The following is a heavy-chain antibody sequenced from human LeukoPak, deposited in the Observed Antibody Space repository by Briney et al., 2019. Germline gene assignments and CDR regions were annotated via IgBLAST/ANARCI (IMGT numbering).Heavy chain of an antibody. V-gene: IGHV3-30*03. D-gene: IGHD2-2*01. CDR1: GFSFRSYG. CDR2: ISYDGSNK. Sequence: PGRSLRLSCAASGFSFRSYGMHWVRQAPGKGLEWVAVISYDGSNKEYADSVKGRFTISRDNPKNTLYLQMNSLRAEDTAVYYCARDRGSSPTYSMDVWGQGTTVTVSS. J-gene: IGHJ6*02. CDR3: ARDRGSSPTYSMDV.